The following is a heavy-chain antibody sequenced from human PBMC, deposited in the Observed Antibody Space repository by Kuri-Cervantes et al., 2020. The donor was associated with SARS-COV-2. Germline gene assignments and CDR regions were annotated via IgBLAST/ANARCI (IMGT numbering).Heavy chain of an antibody. J-gene: IGHJ6*03. CDR1: GFTFSSYA. D-gene: IGHD1-14*01. CDR2: ISSSGSTI. CDR3: ARSGVSAATGYYYYYMDV. Sequence: LSLTCAASGFTFSSYAMDWVRQAPGKGLEWVSYISSSGSTIYYADSVKGRFTISRDNSKNTLYLQMNSLRAEDTAVYYCARSGVSAATGYYYYYMDVWGKGTTVTVSS. V-gene: IGHV3-48*01.